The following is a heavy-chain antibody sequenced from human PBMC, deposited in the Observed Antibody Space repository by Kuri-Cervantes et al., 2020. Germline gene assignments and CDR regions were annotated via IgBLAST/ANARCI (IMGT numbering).Heavy chain of an antibody. CDR1: GYTFTSYG. CDR2: ISAYNGNT. D-gene: IGHD1-1*01. V-gene: IGHV1-18*01. Sequence: ASVKVSCKASGYTFTSYGISWVRQAPGQGLEWMGWISAYNGNTNYAQKLQGRVSMTRDMSTGTAYMDLSSLTSDDTAVYYCARNPYGTGWFDPWGQGTQVTVSS. J-gene: IGHJ5*02. CDR3: ARNPYGTGWFDP.